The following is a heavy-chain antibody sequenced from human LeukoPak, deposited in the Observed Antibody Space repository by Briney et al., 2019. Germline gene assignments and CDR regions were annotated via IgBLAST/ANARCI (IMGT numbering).Heavy chain of an antibody. CDR2: MNPNSGNT. J-gene: IGHJ6*03. CDR3: AIRYGSGEKYYYYYYMDV. D-gene: IGHD3-10*01. Sequence: ASVKVSCKASGYTFTSYDINWVRQATGQGHEWMGWMNPNSGNTGYAQKFQGRVTMTRNTSISTAYMELRSLRSEDTAVYYCAIRYGSGEKYYYYYYMDVWGKGTTVTVSS. V-gene: IGHV1-8*01. CDR1: GYTFTSYD.